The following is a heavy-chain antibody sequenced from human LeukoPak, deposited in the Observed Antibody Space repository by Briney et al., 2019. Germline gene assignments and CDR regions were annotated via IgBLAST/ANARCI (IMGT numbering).Heavy chain of an antibody. CDR3: ANNPAPHYGMDV. CDR2: ISYDGSNK. J-gene: IGHJ6*02. Sequence: PGRSLRLSCAASGFTFSSYGMHWVRQAPGKGLEWVAVISYDGSNKYYADSVKGRFTISRDNSKNTLYLQMNSLRAEDTAVYYCANNPAPHYGMDVWGQGTTVTVSS. CDR1: GFTFSSYG. V-gene: IGHV3-30*18.